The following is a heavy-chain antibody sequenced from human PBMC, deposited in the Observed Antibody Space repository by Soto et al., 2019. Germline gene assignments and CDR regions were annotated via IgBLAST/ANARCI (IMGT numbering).Heavy chain of an antibody. D-gene: IGHD2-15*01. Sequence: EVQLVESGGGLVQPGGSLRLSCTASEFTFSSYWMSWVRQAPGKGLEWVANIKQDGSEKYYADSVKGRFTISRDNAKNSLYLQMNSLRAEDTAVYYCARDGEPYCSGGSCYPLNYWGQGTLVTVSS. J-gene: IGHJ4*02. CDR1: EFTFSSYW. CDR2: IKQDGSEK. V-gene: IGHV3-7*01. CDR3: ARDGEPYCSGGSCYPLNY.